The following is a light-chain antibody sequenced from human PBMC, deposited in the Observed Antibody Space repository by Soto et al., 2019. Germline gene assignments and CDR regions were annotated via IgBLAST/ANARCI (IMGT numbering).Light chain of an antibody. J-gene: IGLJ3*02. Sequence: QSVLTQPPSVSGAPGQRVTISCTGSSSNIGAGYDVHWYQQLPGTAPKLLIYGNSNRPSGVPDRFSGSKSGTSASLAITGLQAEDEADYYCQSYDSSLEWVFGGGTQLTVL. CDR1: SSNIGAGYD. V-gene: IGLV1-40*01. CDR3: QSYDSSLEWV. CDR2: GNS.